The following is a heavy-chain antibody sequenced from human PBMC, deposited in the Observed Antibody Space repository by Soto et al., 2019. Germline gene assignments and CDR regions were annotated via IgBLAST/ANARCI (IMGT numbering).Heavy chain of an antibody. CDR2: IIPIFGTA. CDR3: ERGLRYFDWLSNLLNFFRNYGMDV. V-gene: IGHV1-69*01. CDR1: GGTFSSYA. Sequence: QVQLVQSGAEVKKPGSSVKVSCKASGGTFSSYAISWVRQAPGQGLEWMGGIIPIFGTANYAQKFQGRVTITAVESTSTAYMELSSLRSEDSAVYYCERGLRYFDWLSNLLNFFRNYGMDVWGQGTTVTVSS. D-gene: IGHD3-9*01. J-gene: IGHJ6*02.